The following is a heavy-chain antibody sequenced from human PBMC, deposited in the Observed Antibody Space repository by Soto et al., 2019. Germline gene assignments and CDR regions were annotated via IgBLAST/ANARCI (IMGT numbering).Heavy chain of an antibody. CDR2: ISGSGGST. CDR3: AKGGDYGDYVFLDWFDP. J-gene: IGHJ5*02. CDR1: GFTFSSYA. Sequence: EVQLLESGGGLVQPGGPLRLSCAASGFTFSSYAMSWVRQAPGKGLEWVSAISGSGGSTYYADSVKGRFTISRDNSKNTLYLQMNSLRAEDTAVYYCAKGGDYGDYVFLDWFDPWGQGTLVTVSS. V-gene: IGHV3-23*01. D-gene: IGHD4-17*01.